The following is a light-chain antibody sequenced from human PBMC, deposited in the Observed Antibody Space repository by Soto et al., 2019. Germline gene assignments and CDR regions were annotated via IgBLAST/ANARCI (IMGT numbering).Light chain of an antibody. CDR2: EVS. CDR1: SSDVGGYNY. Sequence: QSALTQPPSASGSPGQSVTISCTGTSSDVGGYNYVSWYQQHPGKAPKLMIYEVSKRPSGVPDRFSGSKSGNTASLTVSGLQAEDEAYYSCSSDAGTILFGGGTKLTVL. CDR3: SSDAGTIL. V-gene: IGLV2-8*01. J-gene: IGLJ2*01.